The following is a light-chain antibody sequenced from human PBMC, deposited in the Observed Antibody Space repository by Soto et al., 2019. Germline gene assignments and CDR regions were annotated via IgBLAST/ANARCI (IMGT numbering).Light chain of an antibody. Sequence: EIVLTQSPGTLSLSPGERTNLSCRANGSVTSNNLVWYQQKRGQPPRLLIYGISNRATGVPDRFSGSGSGTDFTLSISGLESEDFAIYYCQHYGDSSWTFGQGTTVEIK. V-gene: IGKV3-20*01. CDR1: GSVTSNN. J-gene: IGKJ1*01. CDR2: GIS. CDR3: QHYGDSSWT.